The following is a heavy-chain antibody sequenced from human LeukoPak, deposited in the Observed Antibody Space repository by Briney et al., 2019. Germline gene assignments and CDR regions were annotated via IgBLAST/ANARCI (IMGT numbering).Heavy chain of an antibody. CDR2: INQEGSEK. Sequence: GGSLRLSCAVSGLTFRSYWMSWVRQAPGKGLEWVANINQEGSEKYFVDSVKGRSTISRDNAKNSLHLQMNTLRAEDTAVYYCARERDGRFFDYWGQGTLVTVSS. V-gene: IGHV3-7*01. CDR1: GLTFRSYW. CDR3: ARERDGRFFDY. J-gene: IGHJ4*02. D-gene: IGHD5-24*01.